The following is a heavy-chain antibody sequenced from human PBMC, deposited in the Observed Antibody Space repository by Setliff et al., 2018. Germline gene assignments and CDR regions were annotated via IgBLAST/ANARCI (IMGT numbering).Heavy chain of an antibody. D-gene: IGHD1-7*01. J-gene: IGHJ4*02. CDR1: GLTLTPYT. V-gene: IGHV3-33*03. CDR2: IWYDGSNE. CDR3: VAVRWNYPTV. Sequence: PGGSLRLSCAASGLTLTPYTMTWVRQAPGKGPEWVAIIWYDGSNENYADSVKGRFTISRDNAKNTLYLQMNSLRAEDTAVFYCVAVRWNYPTVWGQGTLVTVSS.